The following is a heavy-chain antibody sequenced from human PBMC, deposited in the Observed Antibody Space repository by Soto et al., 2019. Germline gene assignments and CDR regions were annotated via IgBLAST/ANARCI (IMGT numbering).Heavy chain of an antibody. D-gene: IGHD5-12*01. CDR2: IYYSGST. J-gene: IGHJ5*02. CDR1: GGSISSSSYY. Sequence: SETLSLTCTVSGGSISSSSYYWGWIRQPPGKGLEWIGSIYYSGSTYYNPSLKSRVTISVDTSKNQFSLKLSSVTAADTAVYYCATIGGIYSWFDPWGQGTLVTVSS. CDR3: ATIGGIYSWFDP. V-gene: IGHV4-39*01.